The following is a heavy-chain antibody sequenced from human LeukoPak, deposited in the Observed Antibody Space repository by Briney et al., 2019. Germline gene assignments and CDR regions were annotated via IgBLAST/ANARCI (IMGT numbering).Heavy chain of an antibody. V-gene: IGHV3-30*02. D-gene: IGHD4-17*01. J-gene: IGHJ6*03. CDR3: AKERNGDYYYYYMDV. CDR2: IRYDGSNK. Sequence: GGSLRLSCAASGFTFSSYAMSWVRQAPGKGLEWVAFIRYDGSNKYYADSVKGRFTISRDNSKNTLYLQMNSLRAEDTAVYYCAKERNGDYYYYYMDVWGKGTTVTISS. CDR1: GFTFSSYA.